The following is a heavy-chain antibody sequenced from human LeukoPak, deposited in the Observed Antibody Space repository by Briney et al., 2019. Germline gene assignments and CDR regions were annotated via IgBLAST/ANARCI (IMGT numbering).Heavy chain of an antibody. CDR1: GFAFGSNW. CDR3: VRGQATAWGLDY. D-gene: IGHD6-13*01. CDR2: ISPDARTI. V-gene: IGHV3-74*01. Sequence: GGSLRLSCAASGFAFGSNWMHWVRQAPGKGLVWVSHISPDARTITYAAFVKGRFTISRDNAKNTLYLQMNSLRAEDTALYYCVRGQATAWGLDYWGQGTLVTVSS. J-gene: IGHJ4*02.